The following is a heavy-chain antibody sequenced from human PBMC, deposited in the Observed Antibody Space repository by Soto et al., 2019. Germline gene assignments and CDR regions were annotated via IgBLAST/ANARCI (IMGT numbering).Heavy chain of an antibody. J-gene: IGHJ5*02. CDR2: INPSGGST. Sequence: ASVKVSCKASGYTFTSYYMHWVRQAPGQGLEWMGTINPSGGSTSYAQKFQGRVTMTRDTSTSTVYMELSSLRSEDTAVYYCARERVVVVAATPGSWFDPWGQGTLVTVSS. V-gene: IGHV1-46*01. CDR1: GYTFTSYY. CDR3: ARERVVVVAATPGSWFDP. D-gene: IGHD2-15*01.